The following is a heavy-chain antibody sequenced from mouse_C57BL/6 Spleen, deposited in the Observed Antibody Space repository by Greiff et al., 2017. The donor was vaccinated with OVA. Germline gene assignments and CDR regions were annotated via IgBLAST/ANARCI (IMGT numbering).Heavy chain of an antibody. D-gene: IGHD2-4*01. J-gene: IGHJ2*01. V-gene: IGHV1-55*01. Sequence: QVQLQQPGAELVKPGASVTMSCKASGYTFTSYWITWVKQRPGQGLEWIGDIYPGSGSTNYNEKFKSKATLTVDTSSSTAYMQLSSLTSEDSAVYYCAREGGLRRRGYYFDYWGQGTTLTVSS. CDR2: IYPGSGST. CDR1: GYTFTSYW. CDR3: AREGGLRRRGYYFDY.